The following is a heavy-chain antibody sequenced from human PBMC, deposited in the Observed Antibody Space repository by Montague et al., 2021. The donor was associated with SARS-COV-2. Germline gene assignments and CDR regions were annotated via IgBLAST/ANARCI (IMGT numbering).Heavy chain of an antibody. Sequence: SETLSLTCAVYGGSFSGYYWSWIRQPPGKGLEWIGEINHSGSTNNNPSLKTRVTISVDTSKNQFSLKLSSVTAADTAVYYCALSYGCGCYYAYYYGMDVWGQGTMVTVSS. CDR2: INHSGST. D-gene: IGHD3-10*01. V-gene: IGHV4-34*01. J-gene: IGHJ6*02. CDR3: ALSYGCGCYYAYYYGMDV. CDR1: GGSFSGYY.